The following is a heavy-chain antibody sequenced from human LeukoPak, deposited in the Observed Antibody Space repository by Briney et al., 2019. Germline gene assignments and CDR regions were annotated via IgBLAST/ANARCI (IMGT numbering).Heavy chain of an antibody. CDR1: GYTFTGYY. V-gene: IGHV1-2*02. Sequence: ASVKVSCKASGYTFTGYYMHWVRQAPGQGLEWMGWINPNSGGTNYAQKLQGRVTMTTDTSTSIAYMELRSLRSDDTAVYYCARDLAAAGRSNWFDPWGQGTLVTVSS. J-gene: IGHJ5*02. CDR2: INPNSGGT. D-gene: IGHD6-13*01. CDR3: ARDLAAAGRSNWFDP.